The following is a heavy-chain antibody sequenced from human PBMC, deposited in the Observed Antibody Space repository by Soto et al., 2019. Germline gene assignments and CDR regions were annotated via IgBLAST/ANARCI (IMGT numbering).Heavy chain of an antibody. CDR2: IYYSGST. CDR1: GGSISSGGYY. J-gene: IGHJ4*02. Sequence: QVQLQESGPGLVKPSQTLSLTCTVSGGSISSGGYYWSWIRQHPGKGLEWIGYIYYSGSTYYNPSLXRXXTISVDTSKNQFSLKLSSVTAADTAVYYCARGGSSSPYCDSWGQGTLVTVSS. V-gene: IGHV4-31*03. CDR3: ARGGSSSPYCDS. D-gene: IGHD6-13*01.